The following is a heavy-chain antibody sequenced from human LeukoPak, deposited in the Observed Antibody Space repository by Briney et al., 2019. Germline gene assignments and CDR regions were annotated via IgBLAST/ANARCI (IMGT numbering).Heavy chain of an antibody. CDR3: TRGGELMNF. V-gene: IGHV4-61*02. J-gene: IGHJ4*02. Sequence: SSETLSLTCTVSGASVNSGNYYWTWIRRPAGKRLEWIGRIYTSGTTNYNPSLKSRVTISIDASKNQFSLRLSSVTAADTAVYYCTRGGELMNFWGQGTLVTVSS. D-gene: IGHD1-26*01. CDR1: GASVNSGNYY. CDR2: IYTSGTT.